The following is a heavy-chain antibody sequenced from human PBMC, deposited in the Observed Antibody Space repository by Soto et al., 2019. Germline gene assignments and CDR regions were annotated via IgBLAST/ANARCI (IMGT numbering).Heavy chain of an antibody. CDR2: IYYSGST. Sequence: LSLTCTVSGGSISSYYWSWIRQPPGKGLEWIGYIYYSGSTNYNPSLKSRVTISVDTSKNQFSLKLSSVTAADTAVYYCARQAFYSNYYYGMDVWGQGTTVPV. CDR1: GGSISSYY. CDR3: ARQAFYSNYYYGMDV. J-gene: IGHJ6*02. D-gene: IGHD4-4*01. V-gene: IGHV4-59*01.